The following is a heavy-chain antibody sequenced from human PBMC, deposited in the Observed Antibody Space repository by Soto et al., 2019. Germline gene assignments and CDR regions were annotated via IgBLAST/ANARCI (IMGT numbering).Heavy chain of an antibody. D-gene: IGHD5-18*01. J-gene: IGHJ6*02. V-gene: IGHV1-69*13. Sequence: EASVKVSCKASGGTFSSYAISWVRQAPGQGLEWMGGIIPIFGTANYAQKFQGRVTITADESTSTAYMELSSLRSEDTAVYYCASSTAYYYYYGMDVWGQGTTVTLSS. CDR1: GGTFSSYA. CDR3: ASSTAYYYYYGMDV. CDR2: IIPIFGTA.